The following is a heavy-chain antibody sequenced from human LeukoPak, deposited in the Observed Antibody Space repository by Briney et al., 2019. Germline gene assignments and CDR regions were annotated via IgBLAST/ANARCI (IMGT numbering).Heavy chain of an antibody. CDR3: ARASYYYDSSGYSYYFDY. CDR2: INPNSGGT. CDR1: GYTFTGYY. Sequence: ASVKVSCKASGYTFTGYYMHWVRHAPGHGLDWIGRINPNSGGTSYAQKFQGRVTMTRDTSISTAYMELSRLRSDDTAVYYCARASYYYDSSGYSYYFDYWGQGTLVTVSS. J-gene: IGHJ4*02. D-gene: IGHD3-22*01. V-gene: IGHV1-2*06.